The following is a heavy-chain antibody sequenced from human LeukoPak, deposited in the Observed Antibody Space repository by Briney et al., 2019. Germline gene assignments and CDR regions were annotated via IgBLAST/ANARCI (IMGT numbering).Heavy chain of an antibody. J-gene: IGHJ4*02. CDR2: ISSSSSYI. V-gene: IGHV3-21*01. CDR3: ARAQRRYYDSSGLEGY. Sequence: GGALRLSCAASGFTFSSYSMNWVRQAPGKGLEWVSSISSSSSYIYYADSVKGRLTISRDNAKNSLYLQMNSLRAEDTAVYYCARAQRRYYDSSGLEGYWGQGTLVTVSS. D-gene: IGHD3-22*01. CDR1: GFTFSSYS.